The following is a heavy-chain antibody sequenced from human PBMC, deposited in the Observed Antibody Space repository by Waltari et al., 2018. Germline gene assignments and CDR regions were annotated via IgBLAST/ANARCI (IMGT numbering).Heavy chain of an antibody. CDR2: INAGNGNT. V-gene: IGHV1-3*01. Sequence: QVQLVQSGAEVKKPGASVKVSCKASGYTFTSYAMHWVRQAPGHRLEWMGWINAGNGNTKYSQKFQGRVTITRDTSASTAYMELSSLRSEDTAVYYCARDKAVAGTYGGLFDYWGQGTLVTVSS. J-gene: IGHJ4*02. CDR1: GYTFTSYA. D-gene: IGHD6-19*01. CDR3: ARDKAVAGTYGGLFDY.